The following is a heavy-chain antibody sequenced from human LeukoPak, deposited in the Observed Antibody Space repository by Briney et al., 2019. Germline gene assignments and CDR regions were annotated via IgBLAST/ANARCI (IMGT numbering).Heavy chain of an antibody. V-gene: IGHV3-66*01. J-gene: IGHJ6*02. CDR3: ARVPQDYYGMDV. CDR2: IYSGGST. CDR1: GFTVSSNY. Sequence: AGGSLRLSCAASGFTVSSNYMSWVRQAPGKGLEWVSAIYSGGSTYYADSVKGSFTISRDNSKNTLYLQMNSLRAEDTAVYYCARVPQDYYGMDVWGQGTTVTVSS.